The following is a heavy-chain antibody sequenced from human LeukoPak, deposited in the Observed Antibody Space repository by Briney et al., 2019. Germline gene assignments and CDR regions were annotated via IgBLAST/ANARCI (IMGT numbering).Heavy chain of an antibody. V-gene: IGHV1-24*01. D-gene: IGHD1-26*01. CDR2: FDPEDSET. CDR1: GHTLSELS. CDR3: ATRAGAFSGNYFLY. Sequence: AAVKVSCKASGHTLSELSMHWVRQAPGKGLEWMGGFDPEDSETVYAPRFHGRVTMTDDRSTDTTYMELSSLSSEDTAVYYCATRAGAFSGNYFLYWGQGTLVTVSS. J-gene: IGHJ4*02.